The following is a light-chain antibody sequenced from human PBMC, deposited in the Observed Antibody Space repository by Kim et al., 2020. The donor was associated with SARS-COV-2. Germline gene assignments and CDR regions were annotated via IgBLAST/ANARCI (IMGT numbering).Light chain of an antibody. V-gene: IGKV1-8*01. CDR2: AAS. CDR1: QRISSY. J-gene: IGKJ1*01. Sequence: ASTEARIAITCRAGQRISSYLASYQQKPGKAPNLVIYAASTLQGGVPSRFSGSGSGTDFTLTISCLQSEDFATYYCQQYYDCPRTFGQGTKVEIK. CDR3: QQYYDCPRT.